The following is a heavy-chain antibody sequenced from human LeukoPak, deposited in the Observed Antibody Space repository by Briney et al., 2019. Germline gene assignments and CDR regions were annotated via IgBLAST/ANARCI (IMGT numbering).Heavy chain of an antibody. Sequence: ASVKVSCKASGYTFTGYFMHWVRQAPGQGLEWMGWINPNTGDKRYAQKFQGRVTMTRDTSISTADLELSRLRSDDTAVCYCARKSMAAVGTFDYWGQGTLVTVSS. D-gene: IGHD6-13*01. J-gene: IGHJ4*02. CDR3: ARKSMAAVGTFDY. CDR2: INPNTGDK. CDR1: GYTFTGYF. V-gene: IGHV1-2*02.